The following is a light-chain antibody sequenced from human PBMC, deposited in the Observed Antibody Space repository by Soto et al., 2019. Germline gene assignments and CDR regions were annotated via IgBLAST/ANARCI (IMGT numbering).Light chain of an antibody. CDR3: QQYKVYPYT. Sequence: DIQLTQSPSTLSASIGDRVTITCRARQSINGRLAWYQQKPCRPPELLLYDVSVLESEAPSRFSGSGSGTDFTITISSLRPDDCASFYCQQYKVYPYTFGHRSRMDIQ. CDR1: QSINGR. V-gene: IGKV1-5*01. CDR2: DVS. J-gene: IGKJ3*01.